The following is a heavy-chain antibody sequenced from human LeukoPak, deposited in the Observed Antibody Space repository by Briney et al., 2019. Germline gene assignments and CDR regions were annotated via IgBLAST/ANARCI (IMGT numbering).Heavy chain of an antibody. J-gene: IGHJ4*02. CDR2: ISWNSGSI. D-gene: IGHD3-22*01. V-gene: IGHV3-9*01. CDR1: GFTFDDYA. CDR3: AKDGIRGGYDSEYFDY. Sequence: QPGRSLRLSCAASGFTFDDYAMHWVRQAPGKGLEWVSGISWNSGSIGYADSVKGRFTISRDNAKNSLYLQMNSLRAEDTALYYCAKDGIRGGYDSEYFDYWGQGTLVTVSS.